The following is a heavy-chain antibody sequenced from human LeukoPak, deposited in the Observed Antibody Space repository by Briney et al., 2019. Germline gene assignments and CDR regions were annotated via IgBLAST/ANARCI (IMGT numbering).Heavy chain of an antibody. V-gene: IGHV3-74*03. CDR3: AAPGCSSACYYYMDV. J-gene: IGHJ6*03. CDR1: GFTFSSYW. Sequence: PGGSLRLSCAASGFTFSSYWMHWVRQAPGRGLVWLSRINDGGSKTTYADSVKGRFTISRDNAKNTLYLQMNSLRAEDTAVYYCAAPGCSSACYYYMDVWGKGTTVTVSS. CDR2: INDGGSKT. D-gene: IGHD2-2*01.